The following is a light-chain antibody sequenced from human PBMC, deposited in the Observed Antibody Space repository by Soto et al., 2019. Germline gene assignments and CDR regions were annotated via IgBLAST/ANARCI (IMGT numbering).Light chain of an antibody. J-gene: IGLJ2*01. CDR2: EVS. CDR3: SSYTRSSTLV. Sequence: QSALTQPASVSGSPGQSITISCAGTSSDVADYKYVSWYQHHPGKVPKLMIYEVSNRPSGVSNRFSGSKSGSTASLTISGLQAEDEADYYCSSYTRSSTLVFGGGTKLTVL. CDR1: SSDVADYKY. V-gene: IGLV2-14*01.